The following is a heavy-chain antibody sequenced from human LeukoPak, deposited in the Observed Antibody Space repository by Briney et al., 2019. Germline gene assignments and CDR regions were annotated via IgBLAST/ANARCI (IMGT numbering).Heavy chain of an antibody. CDR2: ISSSSSYI. D-gene: IGHD3-22*01. CDR1: GFTFSSYS. CDR3: ARDDDSSGYYYGGDY. Sequence: GGSLRLSCAASGFTFSSYSMNWVRQAPGKGLEWVSSISSSSSYIYYADSVKGRFTISRDNAKNSLYLQMNSLRAEDTAVYYRARDDDSSGYYYGGDYWGQGTLVTVSS. V-gene: IGHV3-21*01. J-gene: IGHJ4*02.